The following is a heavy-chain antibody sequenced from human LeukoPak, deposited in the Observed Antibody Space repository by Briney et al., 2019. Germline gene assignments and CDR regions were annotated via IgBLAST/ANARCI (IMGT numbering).Heavy chain of an antibody. CDR2: IYLDDDK. Sequence: SGPTLVKPTQTLTLTCTFSGFSLSTSGLGVGWIRQPPGKALEWLALIYLDDDKRYSPSLKSRLTITKDTSKNQVVLTMTNMDPVDTATYYCVHRPCTSTSCYNWFDPWGRGTLVTVSS. D-gene: IGHD2-2*01. J-gene: IGHJ5*02. CDR3: VHRPCTSTSCYNWFDP. V-gene: IGHV2-5*02. CDR1: GFSLSTSGLG.